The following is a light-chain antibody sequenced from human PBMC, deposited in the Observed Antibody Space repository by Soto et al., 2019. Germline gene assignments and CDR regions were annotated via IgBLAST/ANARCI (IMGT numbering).Light chain of an antibody. CDR1: SSDVGGYNR. CDR3: SSYRRGSMVV. CDR2: EVT. V-gene: IGLV2-18*02. J-gene: IGLJ3*02. Sequence: QSALTQPPSVSGSPGQSVTISCTGSSSDVGGYNRVSWYQQSPGTAPKLMISEVTHRASGAPDRFSGSKSGNTASLTISGLQADDEADYHCSSYRRGSMVVFGGGTKLTVL.